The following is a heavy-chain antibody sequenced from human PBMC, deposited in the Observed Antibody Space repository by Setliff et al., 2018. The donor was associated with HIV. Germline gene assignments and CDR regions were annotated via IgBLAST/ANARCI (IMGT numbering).Heavy chain of an antibody. CDR1: GFTFSDYA. D-gene: IGHD5-18*01. J-gene: IGHJ3*01. Sequence: TGGSLRLSCEGAGFTFSDYAIRWVRQVPGKGLAWVAGISGSTSSRTYYGDSVQGRFTISRDNSKNTVYLQMNSLRAEDTALYFCARDRRVGYPRDAFDVWGQGTMVTVSS. CDR2: ISGSTSSRT. CDR3: ARDRRVGYPRDAFDV. V-gene: IGHV3-23*02.